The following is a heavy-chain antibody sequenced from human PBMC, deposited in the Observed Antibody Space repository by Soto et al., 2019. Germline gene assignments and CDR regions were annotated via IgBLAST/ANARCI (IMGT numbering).Heavy chain of an antibody. CDR2: ISSNGGTT. V-gene: IGHV3-64*01. Sequence: EVQLAESGGGMVQPGGSLRLSCVASGFTFSSYDMHWVRQAPGKGLEYVSSISSNGGTTYYGNSVKGRFTISRDNSKNTLYLQMGRLRAEDMAVYYCVRRVSGNSDYLGQGTMVTVSS. CDR3: VRRVSGNSDY. D-gene: IGHD4-4*01. J-gene: IGHJ4*02. CDR1: GFTFSSYD.